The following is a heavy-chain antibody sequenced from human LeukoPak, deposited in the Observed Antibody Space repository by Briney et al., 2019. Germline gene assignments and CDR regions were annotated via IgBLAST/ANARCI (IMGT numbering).Heavy chain of an antibody. CDR3: ARHVGEQQQYYYYGMDV. CDR2: IYYSGST. V-gene: IGHV4-39*01. D-gene: IGHD3-16*01. Sequence: SETLSLTCTVSGGSISSSSYYWGWIRQPPGKGLEWIGSIYYSGSTYYNPSLKSRVTISLDTSKNQFSLILISVTAADTAVYYCARHVGEQQQYYYYGMDVWGQGTTVTVSS. J-gene: IGHJ6*02. CDR1: GGSISSSSYY.